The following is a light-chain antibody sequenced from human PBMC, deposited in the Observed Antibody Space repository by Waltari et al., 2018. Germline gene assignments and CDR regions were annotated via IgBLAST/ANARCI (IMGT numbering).Light chain of an antibody. V-gene: IGLV2-11*01. Sequence: QSALTQPRSVSGSPGQSVTISCTGTSSDVGGYNYVSWYQQHPGNAPNFLIYHFGERPSGVPERFSGTKSGNTASLTISGLQAEDEADYYCCSYAGSYNLVFGGGTKLTVL. CDR3: CSYAGSYNLV. CDR1: SSDVGGYNY. CDR2: HFG. J-gene: IGLJ2*01.